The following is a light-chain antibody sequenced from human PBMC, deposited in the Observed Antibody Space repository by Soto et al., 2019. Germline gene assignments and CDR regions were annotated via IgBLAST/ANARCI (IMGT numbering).Light chain of an antibody. J-gene: IGLJ2*01. CDR3: ASWDDRLTVV. CDR2: RNS. V-gene: IGLV1-47*01. CDR1: RSNIGTGY. Sequence: QSVLTQPPSASGTPGQTVTISCSGSRSNIGTGYVYWYQQRPGSAPKFLIYRNSLRPSGVPDRFSGSKSGTSASLAIGGLRCEDEADYYCASWDDRLTVVFGGGTKLTVL.